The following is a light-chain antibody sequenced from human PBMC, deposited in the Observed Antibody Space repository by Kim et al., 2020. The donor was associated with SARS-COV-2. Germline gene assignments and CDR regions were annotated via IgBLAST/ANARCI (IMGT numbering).Light chain of an antibody. Sequence: SVGDRVTITCRASQSINVWLAWYQQKPGKAPNLLIYKASTLESGVPSRFSGSGSGTEFTLTINSLQPDDFATYYCQQYDTYSPYGFGQGTKVDIK. J-gene: IGKJ2*03. V-gene: IGKV1-5*03. CDR1: QSINVW. CDR2: KAS. CDR3: QQYDTYSPYG.